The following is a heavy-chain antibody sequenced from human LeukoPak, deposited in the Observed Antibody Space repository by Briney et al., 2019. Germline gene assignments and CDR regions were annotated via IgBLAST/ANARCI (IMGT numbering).Heavy chain of an antibody. CDR1: GFTFSSYS. V-gene: IGHV3-21*01. D-gene: IGHD3-16*02. CDR2: ISSSSSYI. CDR3: ARDHGDYVWGSYRYGPPFDY. Sequence: GESLKISCAASGFTFSSYSMNWVRQAPGKGLEWVSSISSSSSYIYYADSVKGRFTISRDNAKNSLYLQMNSLRAEDTAVYYCARDHGDYVWGSYRYGPPFDYWGQGTLVTVSS. J-gene: IGHJ4*02.